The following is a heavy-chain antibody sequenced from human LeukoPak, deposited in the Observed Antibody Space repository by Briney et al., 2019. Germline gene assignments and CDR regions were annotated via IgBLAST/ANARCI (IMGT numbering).Heavy chain of an antibody. CDR1: GGSFSDYY. D-gene: IGHD3-22*01. V-gene: IGHV4-34*01. CDR2: INHSGST. Sequence: PSETLSLTCAVYGGSFSDYYWSWIRQPPGKGLEWIGEINHSGSTNYNPSLKSRVTISVDTSKNQFSLKLSSVTAADTAVYYCARDAMGPLAGYYYVWYFDLWGRGTLVTVSS. CDR3: ARDAMGPLAGYYYVWYFDL. J-gene: IGHJ2*01.